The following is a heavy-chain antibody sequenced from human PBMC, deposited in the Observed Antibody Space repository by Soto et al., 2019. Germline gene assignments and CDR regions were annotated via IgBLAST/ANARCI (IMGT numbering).Heavy chain of an antibody. V-gene: IGHV4-39*01. J-gene: IGHJ4*02. CDR1: GGSISSSDYW. CDR2: IYYSGST. D-gene: IGHD6-13*01. CDR3: ARQIGRGSWSLDH. Sequence: QLQLQESGPGLVKPAETLSLXCTVSGGSISSSDYWWGWIRQPPGKGLEWIGSIYYSGSTHYIPSLKSRVIMSVDTSKNQFSLRLSSVTAADTAVYYCARQIGRGSWSLDHWGQGTLVTVSS.